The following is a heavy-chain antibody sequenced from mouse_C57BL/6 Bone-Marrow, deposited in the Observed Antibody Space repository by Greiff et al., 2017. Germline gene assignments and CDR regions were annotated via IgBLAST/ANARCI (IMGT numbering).Heavy chain of an antibody. CDR2: IWSGGST. J-gene: IGHJ1*03. Sequence: QVQLQQSGPGLVQPSQSLSITCTVSGFSLTSYGVHWVRQPPGKGLEWLGVIWSGGSTDYNAAFISRLSISKDNSKSQVFFKMNSLQADDTAIYYCAKPPDGYYVYWYFDVWGTGTTVTVSS. V-gene: IGHV2-4*01. D-gene: IGHD2-3*01. CDR3: AKPPDGYYVYWYFDV. CDR1: GFSLTSYG.